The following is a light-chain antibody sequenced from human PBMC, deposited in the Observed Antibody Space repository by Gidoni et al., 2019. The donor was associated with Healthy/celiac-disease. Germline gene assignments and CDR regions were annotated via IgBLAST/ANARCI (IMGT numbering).Light chain of an antibody. Sequence: QSVLTQPPPVSGAPGQRVTISCTGSSSNIGAGYDVHWYQQLPGTAPKLLIYGNSNRPSGVPDRFSGSKSGTSASLAITGLQAEDEAEYYCQSYDSSLSGSVFGGGTKLTVL. CDR3: QSYDSSLSGSV. J-gene: IGLJ3*02. V-gene: IGLV1-40*01. CDR1: SSNIGAGYD. CDR2: GNS.